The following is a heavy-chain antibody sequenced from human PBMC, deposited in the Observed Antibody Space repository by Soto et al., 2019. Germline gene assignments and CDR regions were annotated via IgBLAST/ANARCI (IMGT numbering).Heavy chain of an antibody. D-gene: IGHD4-17*01. CDR2: INAGNGNT. CDR1: GYTFTSYA. J-gene: IGHJ4*02. V-gene: IGHV1-3*01. CDR3: ARVYGDYGLDY. Sequence: QVQLVQSGAEVKKPGASVKVSCKASGYTFTSYAMHWVRQAPGQRLEWMGWINAGNGNTKYSQKFQGRVTITRDTSANTAYMELSSLRSEDTAVDYCARVYGDYGLDYWGQGTLVTVSS.